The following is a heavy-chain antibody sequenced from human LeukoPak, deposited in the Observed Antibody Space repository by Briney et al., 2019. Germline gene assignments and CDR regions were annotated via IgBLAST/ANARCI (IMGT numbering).Heavy chain of an antibody. V-gene: IGHV1-2*02. D-gene: IGHD1-20*01. J-gene: IGHJ4*02. Sequence: ASVKVSCKASGYTFTGYYMHWVRQAPGQGLEWMGWIIPNSGGTNYAQKFQGRVTMTRDTSISTAYMELSRLRSDDTAVYYCARAPLYNWNPFDYWGQGTLVTVSS. CDR2: IIPNSGGT. CDR3: ARAPLYNWNPFDY. CDR1: GYTFTGYY.